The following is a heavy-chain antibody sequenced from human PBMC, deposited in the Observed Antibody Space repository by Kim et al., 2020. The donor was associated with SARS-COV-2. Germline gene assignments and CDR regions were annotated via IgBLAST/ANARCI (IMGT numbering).Heavy chain of an antibody. Sequence: GGSLRLSCVASGLIFSNYAFTWVRQAPGKGLEWVSGISGSGGVSHYADSVKGRFTTSRDNSKSTLYLLMDSLRAEDTAIYYCAKFMGSILPARGMDVWD. CDR1: GLIFSNYA. CDR3: AKFMGSILPARGMDV. D-gene: IGHD2-21*01. V-gene: IGHV3-23*01. J-gene: IGHJ6*02. CDR2: ISGSGGVS.